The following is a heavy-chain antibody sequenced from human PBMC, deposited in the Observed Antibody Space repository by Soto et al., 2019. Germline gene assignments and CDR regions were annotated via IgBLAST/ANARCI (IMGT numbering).Heavy chain of an antibody. J-gene: IGHJ5*02. Sequence: SVKVSCKSSGGTFSSYAISWVRQAPGQGLEWMGGIIPIFGTANYAQKFQGRVTITADESTSTAYMELSSLRSEDMAVYYCASGGGYSSSWYPLRYNWFDPWGQGALVTVSS. D-gene: IGHD6-13*01. V-gene: IGHV1-69*13. CDR2: IIPIFGTA. CDR3: ASGGGYSSSWYPLRYNWFDP. CDR1: GGTFSSYA.